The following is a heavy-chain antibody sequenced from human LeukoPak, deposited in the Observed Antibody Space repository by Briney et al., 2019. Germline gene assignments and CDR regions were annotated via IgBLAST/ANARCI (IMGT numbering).Heavy chain of an antibody. J-gene: IGHJ4*02. CDR1: GFTFDDYA. CDR3: AKGDESSAYFRYFDS. Sequence: PGGSLRLSCVASGFTFDDYAMNWVRHAPGKGLEWVSGLTWNSGSLVYANSVKGRFTISRDNAKNSLSLQMNSLRVEDTAFYYCAKGDESSAYFRYFDSWGQGTLVTVSS. D-gene: IGHD3-22*01. CDR2: LTWNSGSL. V-gene: IGHV3-9*01.